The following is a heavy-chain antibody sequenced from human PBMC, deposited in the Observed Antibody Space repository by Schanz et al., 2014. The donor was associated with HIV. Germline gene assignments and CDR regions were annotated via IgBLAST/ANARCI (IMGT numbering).Heavy chain of an antibody. Sequence: VQLVESGGGLEQPGGSLRLSCAASGFTFSSYGMHWVRQAPGKGLEWVAVIWFDGSNKYYADSVKGRFTISRDNSKKTLYLQMNSLRAEDTAVYYCANSGYCTSGICYTRGNGMDVWGQGTTVTVSS. CDR3: ANSGYCTSGICYTRGNGMDV. D-gene: IGHD2-8*01. V-gene: IGHV3-33*06. CDR1: GFTFSSYG. J-gene: IGHJ6*02. CDR2: IWFDGSNK.